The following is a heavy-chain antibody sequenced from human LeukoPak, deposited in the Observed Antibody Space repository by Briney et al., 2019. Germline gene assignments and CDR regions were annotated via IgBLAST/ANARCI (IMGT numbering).Heavy chain of an antibody. Sequence: GGSLRLSCAASGFTFSTYAMSWVRQAPGKGLEWVSSISGSGGNTYYADSVKGRFTISRGNSKNTLYLQMNSLSAEDTAVYYCAKEISSNYFEYWGQGTLVTVSS. CDR2: ISGSGGNT. CDR1: GFTFSTYA. J-gene: IGHJ4*02. CDR3: AKEISSNYFEY. V-gene: IGHV3-23*01.